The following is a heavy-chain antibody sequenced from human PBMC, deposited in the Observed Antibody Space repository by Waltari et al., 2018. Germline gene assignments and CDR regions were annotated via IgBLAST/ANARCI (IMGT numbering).Heavy chain of an antibody. CDR1: GFTFSSYA. CDR3: ARDGFDY. CDR2: ISDDGSNK. V-gene: IGHV3-30*04. Sequence: QVQLVESGGGVVQPGRSLRLSCAASGFTFSSYAMHWVRQAPGKGLEWVAVISDDGSNKYYADSVKGRFTISRDNSKNTLYLQMNSLRAEDTAVYYCARDGFDYWGQGTLVTVSS. J-gene: IGHJ4*02.